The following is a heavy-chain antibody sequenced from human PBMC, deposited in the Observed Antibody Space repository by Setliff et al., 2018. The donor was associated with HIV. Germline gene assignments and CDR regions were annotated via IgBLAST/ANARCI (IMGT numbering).Heavy chain of an antibody. CDR2: TYYRSKCYY. CDR3: ARGSYGSVLL. Sequence: SQTLSLTCAISGDSVSSNSAAWNWVRQSPSRGLEWLGRTYYRSKCYYNYAVSVKGRITINPDTSKNEFSLQLNSVTPEDTAVYYCARGSYGSVLLWGPGILVAVSS. V-gene: IGHV6-1*01. J-gene: IGHJ4*02. D-gene: IGHD6-19*01. CDR1: GDSVSSNSAA.